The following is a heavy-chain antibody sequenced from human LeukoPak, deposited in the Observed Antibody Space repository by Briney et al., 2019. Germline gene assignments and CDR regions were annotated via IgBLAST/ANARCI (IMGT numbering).Heavy chain of an antibody. CDR3: ARRLRIQRPHFDY. V-gene: IGHV4-34*01. J-gene: IGHJ4*02. Sequence: SETLSLTCAVYGGSFSGDYWSWIRNPPGKGLEWIGEINHSGSTNYNPSLKSRVTISVDTSKNQFSLNLSSVTAADTAVYYCARRLRIQRPHFDYWGQGTLVTVSS. CDR1: GGSFSGDY. CDR2: INHSGST. D-gene: IGHD5-18*01.